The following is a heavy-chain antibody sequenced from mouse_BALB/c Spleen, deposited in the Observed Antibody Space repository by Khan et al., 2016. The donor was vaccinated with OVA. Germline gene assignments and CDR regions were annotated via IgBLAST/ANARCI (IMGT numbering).Heavy chain of an antibody. V-gene: IGHV1-7*01. CDR3: ARYRIDY. CDR2: INPSSGYT. Sequence: QVQLKQSGAGLAKPGASVKMSCKASGYTFTSYWMHWVKQRPGQGLEWIGYINPSSGYTEYNQNFKDKATLTADTSSSTSYMQLSSLTSEDAAGDYCARYRIDYWGQGTTLTVSS. J-gene: IGHJ2*01. D-gene: IGHD2-12*01. CDR1: GYTFTSYW.